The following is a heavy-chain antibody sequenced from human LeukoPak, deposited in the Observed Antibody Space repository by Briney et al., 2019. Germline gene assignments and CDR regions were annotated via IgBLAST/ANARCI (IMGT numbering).Heavy chain of an antibody. V-gene: IGHV1-2*02. J-gene: IGHJ2*01. CDR2: IDPNSGGT. CDR3: ARGRGTTMVRGVITPYCDL. CDR1: GYTFTAHY. D-gene: IGHD3-10*01. Sequence: GASVKVACRASGYTFTAHYIHWVRQAPGQGLEWMGWIDPNSGGTNYAQKFLGSVTMTGDTSINTAFMELSRLRSDATAIYYCARGRGTTMVRGVITPYCDLWGRGSLVTVSS.